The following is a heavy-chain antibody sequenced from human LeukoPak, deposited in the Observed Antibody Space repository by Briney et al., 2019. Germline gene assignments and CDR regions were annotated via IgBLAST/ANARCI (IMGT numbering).Heavy chain of an antibody. CDR1: GFTFSICA. D-gene: IGHD3-10*01. J-gene: IGHJ4*02. CDR2: VSGSGGST. V-gene: IGHV3-23*01. CDR3: AKADGSYKTLIDY. Sequence: GGSLRLSCAASGFTFSICAMNWVRQAPGKGLEWVSGVSGSGGSTYYADSAKGRFSISRDSSKNTVYLQMNSLSAEDTAVYYCAKADGSYKTLIDYWGQGTLVTVSS.